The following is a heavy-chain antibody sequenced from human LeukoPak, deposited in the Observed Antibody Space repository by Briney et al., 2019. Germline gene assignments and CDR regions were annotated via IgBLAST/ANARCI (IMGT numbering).Heavy chain of an antibody. V-gene: IGHV3-48*02. CDR3: ASSGSYRFDY. J-gene: IGHJ4*02. D-gene: IGHD1-26*01. Sequence: GGSLRLSCAASGFTFISYSMNWVRQAPGKGLEWVSHITASGTAMFYADSVEGRFTISRDNAKNSLYLQMNSLRDEDTAVYYCASSGSYRFDYWGQGTLVTVSS. CDR1: GFTFISYS. CDR2: ITASGTAM.